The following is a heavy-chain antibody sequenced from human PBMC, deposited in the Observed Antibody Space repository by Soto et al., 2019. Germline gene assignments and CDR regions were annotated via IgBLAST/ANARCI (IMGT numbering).Heavy chain of an antibody. D-gene: IGHD4-4*01. CDR1: GFTFSSYA. J-gene: IGHJ4*02. CDR3: SKEVDYITPNSFDY. V-gene: IGHV3-23*01. Sequence: PGGSLRLSCAASGFTFSSYAMSWVRQAPGKGLEWVSSISGSGGGTYYVDSVKGRFTISRDNSKNTLYLQMNSLRAEDTALYYCSKEVDYITPNSFDYWGQGTLVTVSS. CDR2: ISGSGGGT.